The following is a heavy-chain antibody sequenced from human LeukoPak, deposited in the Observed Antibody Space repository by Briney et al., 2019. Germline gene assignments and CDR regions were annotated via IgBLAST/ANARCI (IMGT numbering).Heavy chain of an antibody. CDR1: GFTFSSYA. CDR3: AKDVPAAYFDY. D-gene: IGHD2-2*01. Sequence: GSLRLSCAASGFTFSSYAMSWVRQAPGKGLEWVSGISGSGGSTSYADSVKGRFTISRDNSKNTLYLQVNSLRAEDTAVYFCAKDVPAAYFDYWGQGTLVTVSS. CDR2: ISGSGGST. J-gene: IGHJ4*02. V-gene: IGHV3-23*01.